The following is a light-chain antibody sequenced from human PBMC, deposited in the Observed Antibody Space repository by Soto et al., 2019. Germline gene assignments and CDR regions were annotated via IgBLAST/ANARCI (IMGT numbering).Light chain of an antibody. V-gene: IGKV1-12*01. J-gene: IGKJ3*01. CDR3: QQASSFPFT. CDR1: QRISNW. Sequence: DIQMTKSPSSVSASVGDRVTITCRASQRISNWVAWYQQKPGKAPNLLIYAASTLQSGAPSRFSGSGSGTDFILTISSLQPEDSATYYCQQASSFPFTFGPGTKVDV. CDR2: AAS.